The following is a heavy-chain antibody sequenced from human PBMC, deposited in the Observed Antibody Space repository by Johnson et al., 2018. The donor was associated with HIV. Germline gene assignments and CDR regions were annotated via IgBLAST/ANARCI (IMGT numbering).Heavy chain of an antibody. Sequence: MQLVESGGVLVQPGGSLRLSCAASGFPFSSYAMSWVRQAPGKGLEWVSAISGSGGSTYYADSVKGRFTISRDNSKNTLYLQMNSLRAEDTAVYYCAKEMEGYYGSGKGDAFDIWGQGTMVTVSS. CDR2: ISGSGGST. J-gene: IGHJ3*02. V-gene: IGHV3-23*04. CDR1: GFPFSSYA. D-gene: IGHD3-10*01. CDR3: AKEMEGYYGSGKGDAFDI.